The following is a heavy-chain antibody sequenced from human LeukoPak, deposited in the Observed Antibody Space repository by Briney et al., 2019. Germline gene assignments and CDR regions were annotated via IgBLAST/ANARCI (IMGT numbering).Heavy chain of an antibody. J-gene: IGHJ4*02. D-gene: IGHD6-19*01. V-gene: IGHV1-69*13. CDR3: ARDSSGLIIPHFDY. CDR1: GGTFSSYA. CDR2: IIPIFGTT. Sequence: SVKVSCKASGGTFSSYAISWVRQAPGQGLEWMGGIIPIFGTTNYAQKFQGRVTITADESTSTAYMELSSLRSEDTAVYYCARDSSGLIIPHFDYWGQGTLVTVSS.